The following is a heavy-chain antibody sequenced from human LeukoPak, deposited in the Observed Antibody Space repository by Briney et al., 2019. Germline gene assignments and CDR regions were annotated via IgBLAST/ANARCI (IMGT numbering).Heavy chain of an antibody. CDR2: INTDGSST. V-gene: IGHV3-74*01. Sequence: GSLRLSCAASGFTFSSYWMHWVRQAPGKGLVWVSRINTDGSSTSYADSVKGRFTISRDNAKNTLYLQMNSLRTEDMALYYCAKGMTGGDIVGATFDYWGQGTLVTVSS. CDR1: GFTFSSYW. D-gene: IGHD1-26*01. CDR3: AKGMTGGDIVGATFDY. J-gene: IGHJ4*02.